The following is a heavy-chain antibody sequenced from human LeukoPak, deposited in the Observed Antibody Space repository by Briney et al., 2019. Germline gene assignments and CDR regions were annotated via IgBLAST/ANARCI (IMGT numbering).Heavy chain of an antibody. CDR1: GGSISSHY. V-gene: IGHV4-59*11. D-gene: IGHD1-26*01. CDR2: IYYSGST. J-gene: IGHJ4*02. CDR3: AREYSGSYLDY. Sequence: SETLSLTCTGSGGSISSHYWSWIRQPPGKGLEWIGYIYYSGSTNYNPSLKSRVTISVDTSKNQFSLKLSSVTAADTAVYYCAREYSGSYLDYWGQGTLVTVSS.